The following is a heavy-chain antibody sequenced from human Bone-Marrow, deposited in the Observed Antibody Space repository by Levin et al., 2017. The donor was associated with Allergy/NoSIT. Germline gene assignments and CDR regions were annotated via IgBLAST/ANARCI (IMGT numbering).Heavy chain of an antibody. D-gene: IGHD2-21*01. CDR2: ISYDGSEE. V-gene: IGHV3-30*18. J-gene: IGHJ4*02. CDR3: TKIGLAPKETPSCDY. Sequence: GESLKISCAVSGFTFSDYGMHWVRQAPGKGLEWVAVISYDGSEEYYGDSVQGRFSISRDKSRNTLFLHMNGLKVEDTALYHCTKIGLAPKETPSCDYWGRGSLVTVSS. CDR1: GFTFSDYG.